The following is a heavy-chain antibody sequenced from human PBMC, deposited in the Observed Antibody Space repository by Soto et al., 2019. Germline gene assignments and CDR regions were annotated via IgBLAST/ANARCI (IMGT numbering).Heavy chain of an antibody. Sequence: GGSLRLSCAASGFTFSNAWINWVRQAPGKGLEWVGRIKSKTDGGTTDYAAPVKGSFAISRDDSKNMVYLEMNSLTPQDTAVYYCPTDSYIIMIVVRSAYWGHGTLVTGSS. CDR3: PTDSYIIMIVVRSAY. V-gene: IGHV3-15*07. D-gene: IGHD3-22*01. CDR2: IKSKTDGGTT. J-gene: IGHJ4*01. CDR1: GFTFSNAW.